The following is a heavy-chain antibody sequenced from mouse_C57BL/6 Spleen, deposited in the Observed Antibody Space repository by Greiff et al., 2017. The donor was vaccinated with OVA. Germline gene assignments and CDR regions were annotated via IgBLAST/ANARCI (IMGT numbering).Heavy chain of an antibody. J-gene: IGHJ2*01. CDR3: TRGVDFDY. V-gene: IGHV1-15*01. D-gene: IGHD1-1*02. Sequence: VKLMESGAELVRPGASVTLSCKASGYTFTDYEMHWVKQTPVHGLEWIGAIDPETGGTAYNQKFKGKAILTADKSSSTAYMELRSLTSEDSAVDYCTRGVDFDYWGQGTTLTVSS. CDR2: IDPETGGT. CDR1: GYTFTDYE.